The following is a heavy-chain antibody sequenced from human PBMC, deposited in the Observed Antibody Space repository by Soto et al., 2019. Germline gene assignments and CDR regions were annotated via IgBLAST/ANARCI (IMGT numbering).Heavy chain of an antibody. D-gene: IGHD2-15*01. J-gene: IGHJ4*02. CDR2: ISSSSSYI. CDR3: ARARSCSGGSCYYYYFDY. CDR1: GFTFSSYS. Sequence: EVQLVESGGGLVKPGGSLRLSCAASGFTFSSYSMNWVRQAPGKGLEWVSSISSSSSYIYYADSVKGRFTISRDNAKNSLYLQMNSLRAEDTAVYYCARARSCSGGSCYYYYFDYWGQGTLVTVSS. V-gene: IGHV3-21*01.